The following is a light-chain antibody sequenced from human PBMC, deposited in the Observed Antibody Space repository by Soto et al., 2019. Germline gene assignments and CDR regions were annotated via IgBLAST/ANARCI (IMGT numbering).Light chain of an antibody. J-gene: IGLJ3*02. Sequence: QSVLTQPRSVSGSPGQSVTISCTGTSSDVGGYGLVSWYQQYPGKAPKLLIYEGSKRPSGISNRFSGSKSGNTASLTISGLQAEDEAHYYCCSYAGSSTWVFGGGTKVTVL. CDR2: EGS. V-gene: IGLV2-23*01. CDR1: SSDVGGYGL. CDR3: CSYAGSSTWV.